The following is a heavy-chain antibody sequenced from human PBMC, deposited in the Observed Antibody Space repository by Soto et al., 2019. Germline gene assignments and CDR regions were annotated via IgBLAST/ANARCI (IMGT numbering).Heavy chain of an antibody. Sequence: EVQLLESGGGLVQPGGSLRLSCAASGFTFSSYAMSWVRQAPGKGLEWVSAISGSGGSTYYADSVNGRFSISRDNSKHTLYLQMNSLRAEDTAVYYCAKAFYDSSGYYSDGDDYWGQGTLVTVSS. CDR2: ISGSGGST. CDR3: AKAFYDSSGYYSDGDDY. CDR1: GFTFSSYA. V-gene: IGHV3-23*01. J-gene: IGHJ4*02. D-gene: IGHD3-22*01.